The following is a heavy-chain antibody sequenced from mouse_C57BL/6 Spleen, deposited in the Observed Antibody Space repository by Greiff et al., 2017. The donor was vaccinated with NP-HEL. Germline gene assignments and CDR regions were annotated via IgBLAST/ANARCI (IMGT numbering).Heavy chain of an antibody. CDR2: ISYDGSN. Sequence: EVQLVESGPGLVKPSQSLSLTCSVTGYSITSGYYWNWIRQFPGNKLEWMGYISYDGSNNYNPSLKNRISITRDTSKNQFFLKLNSVTTEDTATYYCARRGSFAYWGQGTLVTVSA. CDR1: GYSITSGYY. J-gene: IGHJ3*01. V-gene: IGHV3-6*01. CDR3: ARRGSFAY.